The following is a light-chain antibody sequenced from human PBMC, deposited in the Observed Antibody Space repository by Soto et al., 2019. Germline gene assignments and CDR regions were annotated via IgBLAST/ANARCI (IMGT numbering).Light chain of an antibody. J-gene: IGKJ3*01. CDR3: QQTYSTPS. Sequence: DIQMTQSPSSLSASVGDRVTITCRASQSIRSYLNWYQLSPGRAPNLLIYAASSLQSGGPSCIGGSGSATEYTLTITGLQPEDLSIYFCQQTYSTPSFGPGTEVDIK. CDR2: AAS. V-gene: IGKV1-39*01. CDR1: QSIRSY.